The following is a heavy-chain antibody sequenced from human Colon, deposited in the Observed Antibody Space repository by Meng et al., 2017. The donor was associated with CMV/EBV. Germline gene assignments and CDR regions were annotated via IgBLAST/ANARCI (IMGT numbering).Heavy chain of an antibody. CDR1: GGSISSYY. V-gene: IGHV4-59*12. CDR2: IYYSGST. D-gene: IGHD6-13*01. CDR3: ARRGRSSSWYYFDY. J-gene: IGHJ4*02. Sequence: GSLRLSCTVSGGSISSYYWSWIRQPPGKGLEWIGYIYYSGSTNYNPSLKSRVTISVDTSKNQFSLKLSSVTAADTAVYYCARRGRSSSWYYFDYWGQGTLVTVSS.